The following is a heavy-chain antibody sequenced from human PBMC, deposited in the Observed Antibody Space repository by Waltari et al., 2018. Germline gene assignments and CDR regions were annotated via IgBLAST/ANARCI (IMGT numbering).Heavy chain of an antibody. V-gene: IGHV3-48*03. Sequence: EVQLVESGGGLVQPGGSLRLSCAASGFTFSSYEMNWVRQAPGKGPEWVSYISSSGSTIYYADSVKGRFTISRDNAKNSLYLQMNSLRAEDTAVYYCARGEWELNFDYWGQGTLVTVSS. CDR1: GFTFSSYE. J-gene: IGHJ4*02. CDR3: ARGEWELNFDY. D-gene: IGHD1-26*01. CDR2: ISSSGSTI.